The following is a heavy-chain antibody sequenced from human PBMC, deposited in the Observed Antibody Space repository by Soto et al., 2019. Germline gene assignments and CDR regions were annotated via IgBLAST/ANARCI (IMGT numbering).Heavy chain of an antibody. Sequence: QITLKESGPTLVQPTQTLTLTCTVSGFSLTTRGMTLGWIRQPPGRAPEWLALSTQYSPSLQSRLTFTKDTSKNQVVLTMTNMDPVDTATYYCTLRQDTSRCPIYWGQGIMVTVSS. CDR3: TLRQDTSRCPIY. J-gene: IGHJ4*02. CDR1: GFSLTTRGMT. CDR2: ST. V-gene: IGHV2-5*01. D-gene: IGHD6-13*01.